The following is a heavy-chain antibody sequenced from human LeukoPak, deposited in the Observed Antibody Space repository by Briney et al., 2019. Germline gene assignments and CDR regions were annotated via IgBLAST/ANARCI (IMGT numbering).Heavy chain of an antibody. Sequence: SETLSLTCTVSGGSISGSSYYWGWIHQPPGKGLEWIGSIYYSGSTYYNPSLKSRVTISVDTSKNQFSLKLNSVTATDTAVYYCARNYGPWGQGTLVTVSS. J-gene: IGHJ4*02. CDR1: GGSISGSSYY. CDR3: ARNYGP. V-gene: IGHV4-39*01. CDR2: IYYSGST. D-gene: IGHD3-16*01.